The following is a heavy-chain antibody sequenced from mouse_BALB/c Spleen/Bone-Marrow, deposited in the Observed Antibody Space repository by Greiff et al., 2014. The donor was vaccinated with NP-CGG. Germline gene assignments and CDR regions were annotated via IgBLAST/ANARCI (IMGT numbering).Heavy chain of an antibody. J-gene: IGHJ2*01. CDR1: GYTFTSYW. Sequence: QVQLQQPGAELAKPGASVKMSCKASGYTFTSYWVHWVEQRPGQGLEWIGYINPSTGYTEYNQKFKDKATLTADKSSSTAYMQLSSLTSEDSAVYYCARRETTALDYWGQGTTLTVSS. D-gene: IGHD1-2*01. CDR2: INPSTGYT. V-gene: IGHV1-7*01. CDR3: ARRETTALDY.